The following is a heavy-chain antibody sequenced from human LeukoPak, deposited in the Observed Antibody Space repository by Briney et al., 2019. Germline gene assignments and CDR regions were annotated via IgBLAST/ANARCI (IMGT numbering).Heavy chain of an antibody. D-gene: IGHD6-13*01. J-gene: IGHJ4*02. Sequence: GGSLRLSCTATGFTFSDCDMNWFRQAPGKGLEWVSSISYRTSHIYYADSVKGRFTISRDNAKNSLYLQMDSLRAEDTAVYFCGRAFPPLRTAAAGDYWGQGTLVTVSS. V-gene: IGHV3-21*01. CDR1: GFTFSDCD. CDR2: ISYRTSHI. CDR3: GRAFPPLRTAAAGDY.